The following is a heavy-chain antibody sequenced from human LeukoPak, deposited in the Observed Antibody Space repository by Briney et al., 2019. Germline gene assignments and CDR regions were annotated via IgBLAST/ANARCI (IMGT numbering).Heavy chain of an antibody. V-gene: IGHV1-2*02. CDR2: INPKSGGT. D-gene: IGHD1-14*01. CDR1: GYTFSDNY. Sequence: GASVKVSCKASGYTFSDNYLHWVRQAPGQGLEWMGWINPKSGGTEYAQKFQGRVTMTRDTSLSTVYMELRRLTSDDTAVFYCVREVMDNLRFDYWGQGTLVTVSS. J-gene: IGHJ4*02. CDR3: VREVMDNLRFDY.